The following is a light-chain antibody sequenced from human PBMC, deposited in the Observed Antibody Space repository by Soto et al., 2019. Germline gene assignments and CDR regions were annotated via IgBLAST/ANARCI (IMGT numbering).Light chain of an antibody. V-gene: IGKV1-9*01. J-gene: IGKJ4*01. CDR1: QGISSF. Sequence: IQLTQSPSSLSASVGDRVTITCRASQGISSFLAWYQQKPGKAPKLLIYGISTLQGGVPSRFSGSESGTDFTLTISSVQPEDSATYYCQQAATFPLTFGGGTEVEIK. CDR2: GIS. CDR3: QQAATFPLT.